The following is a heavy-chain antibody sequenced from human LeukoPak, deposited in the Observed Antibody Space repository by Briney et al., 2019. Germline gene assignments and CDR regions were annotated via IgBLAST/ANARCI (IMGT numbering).Heavy chain of an antibody. CDR1: GFTFSSYG. J-gene: IGHJ4*02. CDR3: AKNTTVTIDY. Sequence: GGSLRRSCAAPGFTFSSYGMNWVRQAPGKRLEWVSGISGSGGITYYADSVKGRFSISRDNSKNTLYLQMNSLRAEDTAVYYCAKNTTVTIDYWGQGTLVTVSS. D-gene: IGHD4-17*01. CDR2: ISGSGGIT. V-gene: IGHV3-23*01.